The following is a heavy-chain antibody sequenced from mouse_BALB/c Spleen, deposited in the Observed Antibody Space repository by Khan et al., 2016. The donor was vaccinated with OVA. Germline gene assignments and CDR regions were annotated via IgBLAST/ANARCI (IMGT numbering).Heavy chain of an antibody. V-gene: IGHV1-69*02. J-gene: IGHJ4*01. CDR3: SRGGRLHYYAMDY. CDR1: GYTFTNYW. CDR2: IYPSDSYT. Sequence: QVQLQQPGAELVRPGASVKLSCKASGYTFTNYWINWVKQRPGKGLEWIGNIYPSDSYTNYNQNFKDKATWTVDKSSSTAYMQFSRPTSEDSAVYSCSRGGRLHYYAMDYWGQGTSVTISS.